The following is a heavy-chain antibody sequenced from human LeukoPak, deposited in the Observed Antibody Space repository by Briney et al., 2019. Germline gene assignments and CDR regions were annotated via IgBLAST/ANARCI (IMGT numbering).Heavy chain of an antibody. Sequence: TSETLSLTCTVSAGSISSSYWGWIRQPPGKGLESIGYIYYNGHTNYNPSLKSRVTISVDTSKNQFTLKLSSVTAADTAVYYCATILPVNYYMDVWGKGTTVTVSS. J-gene: IGHJ6*03. D-gene: IGHD2-21*01. CDR1: AGSISSSY. V-gene: IGHV4-59*01. CDR3: ATILPVNYYMDV. CDR2: IYYNGHT.